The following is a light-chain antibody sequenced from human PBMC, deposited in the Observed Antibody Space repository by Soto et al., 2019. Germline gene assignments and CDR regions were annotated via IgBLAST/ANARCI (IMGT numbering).Light chain of an antibody. CDR3: QQYNSWTWT. V-gene: IGKV3-15*01. CDR2: GAS. J-gene: IGKJ1*01. Sequence: EIVMTQSPATLSMSPGERATLSCRASQSVGTNLPWFQQKPGQAPRLLIYGASTWASGIPVRFSGRGSGTDFTLTISSLQSEDFAIYYCQQYNSWTWTFGQGTKVEIK. CDR1: QSVGTN.